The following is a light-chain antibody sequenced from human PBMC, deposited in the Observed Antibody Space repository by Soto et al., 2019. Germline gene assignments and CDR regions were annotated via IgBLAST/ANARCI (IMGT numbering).Light chain of an antibody. CDR1: QSISDW. V-gene: IGKV1-5*03. CDR2: KAS. Sequence: DIQMTQSPSTLSASVGDRVTITCRASQSISDWLAWYQQKPGKAPKLLIYKASGLESGVPSRFSGSGSGTEFTLTISSLQPDDSATYYCQQYYNYARTFGQGTKVEIK. J-gene: IGKJ1*01. CDR3: QQYYNYART.